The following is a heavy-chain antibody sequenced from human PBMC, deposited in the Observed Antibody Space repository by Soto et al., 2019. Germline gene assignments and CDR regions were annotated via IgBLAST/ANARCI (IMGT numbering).Heavy chain of an antibody. J-gene: IGHJ1*01. V-gene: IGHV3-64*04. CDR3: ATDDGHYYGSV. CDR1: GFTFSSYA. CDR2: ISSNGGST. D-gene: IGHD3-22*01. Sequence: GGSLRLSCSASGFTFSSYAMHWVRQAPGKGLEYVSAISSNGGSTYYADSVKGRFTISRDNSINTAYMQLSRLTSDDTAVYFCATDDGHYYGSVWGQGTLVTVS.